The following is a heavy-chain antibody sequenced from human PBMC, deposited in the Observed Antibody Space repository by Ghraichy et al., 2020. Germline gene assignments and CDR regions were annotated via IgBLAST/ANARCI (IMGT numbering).Heavy chain of an antibody. CDR2: INPNSGGT. CDR3: ARDRGGGWFDP. D-gene: IGHD3-10*01. J-gene: IGHJ5*02. CDR1: GATFTSSY. Sequence: ASVKVSCKAAGATFTSSYMHLERQSPVQVLEWMGWINPNSGGTNYAQKFQGRVTMTRDTSISTAYMELSRLRSDDTAVYYCARDRGGGWFDPWGQGTLVTV. V-gene: IGHV1-2*02.